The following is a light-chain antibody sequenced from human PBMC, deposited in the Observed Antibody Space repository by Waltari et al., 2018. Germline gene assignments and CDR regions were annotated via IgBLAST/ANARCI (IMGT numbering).Light chain of an antibody. J-gene: IGKJ2*01. V-gene: IGKV1-5*01. CDR1: NSISSW. CDR3: QQYNSYSPYT. CDR2: DAS. Sequence: DIVMTQSPDSLAVSLGERATINGKSSNSISSWLAWYQQKPGKAPKLLIYDASSLESGVPSRFSGSGSGTEFTLTISSLQPDDFATYYCQQYNSYSPYTFGQGTKLEIK.